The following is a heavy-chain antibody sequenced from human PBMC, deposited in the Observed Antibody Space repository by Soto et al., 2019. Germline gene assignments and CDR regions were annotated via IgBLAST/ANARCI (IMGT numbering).Heavy chain of an antibody. CDR3: ARGLLGYCTNGVCPFDY. J-gene: IGHJ4*02. CDR1: GFSLNSYA. D-gene: IGHD2-8*01. V-gene: IGHV3-23*01. CDR2: ISGSGGNT. Sequence: GSLRLSCAASGFSLNSYAMHWVRQAPGKGLEWVAVISGSGGNTYYADSVKGRFTISRDNSKNSLYLQMNSLRAEDTAVYYCARGLLGYCTNGVCPFDYWGQGTLVTVSS.